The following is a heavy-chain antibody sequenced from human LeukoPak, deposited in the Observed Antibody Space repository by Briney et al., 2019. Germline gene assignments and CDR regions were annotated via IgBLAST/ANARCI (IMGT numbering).Heavy chain of an antibody. J-gene: IGHJ4*02. CDR1: GFTFSSYG. Sequence: PGRSLRLSCAASGFTFSSYGMHWVRQAPGKGLEGVAVISYEGSNKYYAHSVKGRFTISRDNSKNTLYLQMNSLRAEDTAVYYCAKKPRRWELQGGFDYWGQGTLVTVSS. CDR3: AKKPRRWELQGGFDY. V-gene: IGHV3-30*18. CDR2: ISYEGSNK. D-gene: IGHD1-26*01.